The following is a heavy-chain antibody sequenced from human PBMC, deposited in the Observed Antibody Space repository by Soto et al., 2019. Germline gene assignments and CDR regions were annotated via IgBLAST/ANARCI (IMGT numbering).Heavy chain of an antibody. V-gene: IGHV4-30-2*01. CDR2: IYHSGST. CDR1: DGSITSGGYS. CDR3: ARVPLP. Sequence: QLQLQESGSGLVKPSQTLSLTCAVSDGSITSGGYSWGWIRQQPGKGLEWIGYIYHSGSTYYNPSLKSRVTMSVDRSKNQCSLKLSSVTAAATSVYYCARVPLPWGQGTLVTVSS. J-gene: IGHJ5*02.